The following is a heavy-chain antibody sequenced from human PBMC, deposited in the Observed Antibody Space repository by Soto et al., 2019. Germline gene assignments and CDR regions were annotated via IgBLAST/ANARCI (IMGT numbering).Heavy chain of an antibody. CDR1: GDSITSGSHY. Sequence: QVQLQESGPGLVKPSQTLSLTCSVSGDSITSGSHYWSWIRQDPGKGLEWIGYIYNSGAAYYNPSLRSRVSISLATSKNQFYLNMNSVTAADTAIYYCARVWSPWGQGTMVTVSS. CDR3: ARVWSP. J-gene: IGHJ3*01. V-gene: IGHV4-31*03. D-gene: IGHD2-21*01. CDR2: IYNSGAA.